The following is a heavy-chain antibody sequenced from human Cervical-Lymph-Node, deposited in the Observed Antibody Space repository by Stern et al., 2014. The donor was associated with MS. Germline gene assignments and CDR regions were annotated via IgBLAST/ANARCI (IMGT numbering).Heavy chain of an antibody. D-gene: IGHD2-15*01. V-gene: IGHV3-30*18. Sequence: VQLVESGGGVVQPGRSLRLSCAASGFTFSSYGMHWVRQAPGKGLEWVAVITYDGGNKYYADTVKGRFPISRDNSKNTPYLKMNSLRAEDTAVYYCAKDLGNRGAAALDYWGQGTLVTVSS. CDR1: GFTFSSYG. CDR3: AKDLGNRGAAALDY. J-gene: IGHJ4*02. CDR2: ITYDGGNK.